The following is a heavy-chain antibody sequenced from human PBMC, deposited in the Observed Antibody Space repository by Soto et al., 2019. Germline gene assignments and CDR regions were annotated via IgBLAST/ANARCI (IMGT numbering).Heavy chain of an antibody. V-gene: IGHV4-39*01. CDR2: LYYGGST. CDR3: ARQLPVGATSWFDP. CDR1: GGSINSDDSF. D-gene: IGHD1-26*01. Sequence: SETLSLTCSVSGGSINSDDSFWGWVRQSPGKGLEWIGSLYYGGSTFYNPSLKSRVTISLDTSKNQFSLRLTSVTAADTAIYYCARQLPVGATSWFDPWGQGTLVTVS. J-gene: IGHJ5*02.